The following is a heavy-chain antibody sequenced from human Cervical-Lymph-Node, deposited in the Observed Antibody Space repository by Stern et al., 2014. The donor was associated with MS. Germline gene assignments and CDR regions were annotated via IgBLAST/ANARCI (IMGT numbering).Heavy chain of an antibody. CDR3: ARAPSQYEILNGRRNEGMDV. J-gene: IGHJ6*02. Sequence: VQLVESGGGVVPPGRSLRLSCAASVFTFSSYSIPWVRQAPGKGLEWVAVIPTTPNTENYADSVKGRFTISRDNSKYTVYLQMSTLRPEDTAVYYCARAPSQYEILNGRRNEGMDVWGQGTTVIVSS. CDR1: VFTFSSYS. CDR2: IPTTPNTE. V-gene: IGHV3-30*04. D-gene: IGHD2-8*01.